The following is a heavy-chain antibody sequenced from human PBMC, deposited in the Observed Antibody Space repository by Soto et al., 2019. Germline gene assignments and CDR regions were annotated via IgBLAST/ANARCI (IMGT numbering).Heavy chain of an antibody. CDR3: GRAPGGPGIAEY. CDR2: ISYDGSNK. V-gene: IGHV3-30*03. CDR1: GFTFSSYG. D-gene: IGHD6-13*01. Sequence: GGSLRLSCAASGFTFSSYGMHWVRQAPGKGLEWVAVISYDGSNKYYADSVKGRFTISRDNSKNTLYLQMNSLRSEDTAVYYCGRAPGGPGIAEYWGQGTLVTFS. J-gene: IGHJ4*02.